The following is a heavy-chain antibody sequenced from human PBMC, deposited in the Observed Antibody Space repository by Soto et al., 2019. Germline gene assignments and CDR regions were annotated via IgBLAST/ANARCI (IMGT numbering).Heavy chain of an antibody. CDR3: ARDLVVSAAASTRENWFVP. D-gene: IGHD2-2*01. V-gene: IGHV1-69*04. CDR2: IIPILGIA. J-gene: IGHJ5*02. CDR1: GGTFSSYT. Sequence: ASVKVSCKASGGTFSSYTISWVRQAPGQGLEWMGRIIPILGIANYAQKFQGRVTITADKSTSTAYMELSSLRSEDTAVYYCARDLVVSAAASTRENWFVPWGEGILVTV.